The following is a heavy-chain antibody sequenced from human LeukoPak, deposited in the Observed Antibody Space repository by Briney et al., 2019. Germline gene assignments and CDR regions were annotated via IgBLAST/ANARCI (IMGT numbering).Heavy chain of an antibody. CDR2: INHSGST. CDR1: GGSFSGYY. Sequence: PSETLSLTCAVYGGSFSGYYWSWIRQPPGKGLEWIGEINHSGSTNYNPSLKSRVTISVDTSKNQFSLKLGSVTAADTAVYYCARGPMRYSDYYYYGMDVWGQGTTVTVSS. V-gene: IGHV4-34*01. J-gene: IGHJ6*02. CDR3: ARGPMRYSDYYYYGMDV. D-gene: IGHD2-15*01.